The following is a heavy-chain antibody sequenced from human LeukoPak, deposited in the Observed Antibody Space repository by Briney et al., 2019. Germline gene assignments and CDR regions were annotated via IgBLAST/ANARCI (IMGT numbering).Heavy chain of an antibody. CDR1: GYTFTSYY. D-gene: IGHD2-2*01. CDR2: INPSGGST. J-gene: IGHJ5*02. V-gene: IGHV1-46*01. CDR3: ARVVPAAMGWFDP. Sequence: ASVKVSCKASGYTFTSYYMHWVRQAPGQGLEWMGIINPSGGSTSYAQKFQGRVTMTRDTSTSTVYMELSSLRPEDTAVYYCARVVPAAMGWFDPWGQGTLVTVSS.